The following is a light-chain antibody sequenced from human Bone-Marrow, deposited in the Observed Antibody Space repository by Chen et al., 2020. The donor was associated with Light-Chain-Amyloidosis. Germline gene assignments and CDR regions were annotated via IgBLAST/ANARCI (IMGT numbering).Light chain of an antibody. Sequence: QSALTQPASVSGSPGQSITISCTRTSSDVGGDNHVSWYQQHPDKAPKLMIYEVTNRPSWVPHRFSRSKSDNTASLTSCGLQTEDEADYFCSAYAITNSLVFGSGTRVTV. J-gene: IGLJ1*01. CDR3: SAYAITNSLV. CDR1: SSDVGGDNH. CDR2: EVT. V-gene: IGLV2-14*01.